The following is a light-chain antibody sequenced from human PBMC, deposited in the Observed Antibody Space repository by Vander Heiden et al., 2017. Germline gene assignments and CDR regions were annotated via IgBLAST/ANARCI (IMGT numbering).Light chain of an antibody. V-gene: IGKV1-5*03. CDR3: QQYNSPWT. CDR1: QSISSW. Sequence: DIQMTQSPSTLSASVGDRVTITCRASQSISSWLAWYQQKPGKAPKLLIYKASSLESGVPSRFIGSGSGTEFTLTISSLQPDDFATYYCQQYNSPWTFGQGTKVEIK. CDR2: KAS. J-gene: IGKJ1*01.